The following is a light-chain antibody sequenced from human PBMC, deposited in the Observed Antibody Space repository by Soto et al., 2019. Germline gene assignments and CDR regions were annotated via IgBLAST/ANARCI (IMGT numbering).Light chain of an antibody. Sequence: QSALTQPASVSGSPGQWITISCTGTSSDVGGYNYVSWYQQHPGKATKLMIYDVSNRPSGVSNRFSGSKSVNTASLTITGLQAEDEADYYCSSYTSSSTYVFGTGTKVTVL. J-gene: IGLJ1*01. CDR2: DVS. CDR1: SSDVGGYNY. CDR3: SSYTSSSTYV. V-gene: IGLV2-14*01.